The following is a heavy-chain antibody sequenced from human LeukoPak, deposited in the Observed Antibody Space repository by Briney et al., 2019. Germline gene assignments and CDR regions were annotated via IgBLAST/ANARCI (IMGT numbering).Heavy chain of an antibody. CDR1: GLTFSTYA. CDR3: AKSGGGISARRNFDY. V-gene: IGHV3-23*01. Sequence: GGSLRLSCAASGLTFSTYAMSWVRQAPGKGLEWVSAISGSGSSTYYADSVKGRFTISRDNSKNTLYLQMNSLRAEDTAVYYCAKSGGGISARRNFDYWGQGTLVTVSS. D-gene: IGHD6-6*01. J-gene: IGHJ4*02. CDR2: ISGSGSST.